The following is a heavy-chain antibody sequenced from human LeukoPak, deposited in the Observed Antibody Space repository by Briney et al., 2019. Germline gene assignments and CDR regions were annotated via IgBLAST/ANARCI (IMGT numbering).Heavy chain of an antibody. CDR2: IKSDGST. V-gene: IGHV3-74*01. J-gene: IGHJ4*02. D-gene: IGHD3-10*01. Sequence: GSLRLSCAASGFTFSSYWMHWVRQAPGKGLVWVSRIKSDGSTNYADSVKGRFTISRDNAKNTLSLQMNSLRAEDTALYYCAKVKGWYGEGYFDYWGQGSLVTVSS. CDR1: GFTFSSYW. CDR3: AKVKGWYGEGYFDY.